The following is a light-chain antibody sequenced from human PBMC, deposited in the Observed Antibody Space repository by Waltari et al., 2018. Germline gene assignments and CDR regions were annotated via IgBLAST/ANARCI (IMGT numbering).Light chain of an antibody. CDR2: EDT. CDR3: QAWDSSTGV. V-gene: IGLV3-1*01. J-gene: IGLJ2*01. Sequence: SYELTQPPSVSVSPGQTASITCSGAKLGDKYGSWYQQKPGQSPVLVIYEDTKRPSGIPERFSGSNAGNTATLTISGTQAMDEADYYCQAWDSSTGVFGGGTKLTVL. CDR1: KLGDKY.